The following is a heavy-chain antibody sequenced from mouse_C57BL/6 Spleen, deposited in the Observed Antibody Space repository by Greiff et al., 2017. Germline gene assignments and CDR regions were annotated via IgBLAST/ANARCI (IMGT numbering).Heavy chain of an antibody. Sequence: EVQLVESGGGLVQPGGSMKLSCVASGFTFSNYWMNWVRQSPEKGLEWVAQIRLKSDNYATHYAESVKGRFTISRDDSKSSVYLQMNNLRAEDTGIYYCTAPGYSNFWYFDVWGTGTTVTVSS. CDR2: IRLKSDNYAT. V-gene: IGHV6-3*01. D-gene: IGHD2-5*01. CDR1: GFTFSNYW. J-gene: IGHJ1*03. CDR3: TAPGYSNFWYFDV.